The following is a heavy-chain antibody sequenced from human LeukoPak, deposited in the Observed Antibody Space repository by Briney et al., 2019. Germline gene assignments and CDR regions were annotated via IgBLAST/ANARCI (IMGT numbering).Heavy chain of an antibody. CDR3: ANPDGSIAARFDY. Sequence: GGSLRLSCAASGFTFSSYTMSWVRQAPGKGLEWVSAISGSGGSTYYADSVKGRFTISRDNSKNTLYLQMNSLRAEDTAVYYCANPDGSIAARFDYWGQGTLVTVSS. D-gene: IGHD6-6*01. CDR1: GFTFSSYT. V-gene: IGHV3-23*01. J-gene: IGHJ4*02. CDR2: ISGSGGST.